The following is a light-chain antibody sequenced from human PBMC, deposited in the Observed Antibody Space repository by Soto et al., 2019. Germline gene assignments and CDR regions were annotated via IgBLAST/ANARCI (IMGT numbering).Light chain of an antibody. CDR3: QQYYNWPPGT. J-gene: IGKJ2*02. CDR1: QSVSSN. Sequence: IVMTQSPGTLSVSPGERATLSCRASQSVSSNLAWYQQKPGQAPRLLIFGASTRATAIPARFSGSGSGTEFTLTISSLQSEDFAVYYCQQYYNWPPGTFGQGTKLEIK. V-gene: IGKV3-15*01. CDR2: GAS.